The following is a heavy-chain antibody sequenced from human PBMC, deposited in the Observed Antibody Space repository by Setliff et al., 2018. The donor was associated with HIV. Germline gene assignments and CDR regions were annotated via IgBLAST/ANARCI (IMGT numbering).Heavy chain of an antibody. CDR3: ARGGSPIYYFDY. D-gene: IGHD3-16*01. V-gene: IGHV1-2*02. CDR2: INVNSGGT. Sequence: EASVKVSCKASGYLFTGYYMHWVRQAPGQGLEWMGWINVNSGGTKYAQKFQGRVTMTRDTSISTAYMEVSSLRSDDTAVYYCARGGSPIYYFDYWSQGTLVTVSS. J-gene: IGHJ4*02. CDR1: GYLFTGYY.